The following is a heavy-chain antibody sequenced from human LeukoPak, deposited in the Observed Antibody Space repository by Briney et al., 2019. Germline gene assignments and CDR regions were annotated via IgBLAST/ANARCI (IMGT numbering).Heavy chain of an antibody. Sequence: GGSLRLSCAASGFTFGSYPMHWVRQAPGKELEWVAVISYDGSNKYYADSVKGRFTISRDNSKNTLYLQMNSLRAEDTAVYYCARDTAGDYYGSGSYFDYWGQGTLVTVSS. V-gene: IGHV3-30-3*01. CDR3: ARDTAGDYYGSGSYFDY. J-gene: IGHJ4*02. CDR1: GFTFGSYP. CDR2: ISYDGSNK. D-gene: IGHD3-10*01.